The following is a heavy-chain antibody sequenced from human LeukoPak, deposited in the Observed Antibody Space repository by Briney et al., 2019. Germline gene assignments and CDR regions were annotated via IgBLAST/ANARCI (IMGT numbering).Heavy chain of an antibody. D-gene: IGHD6-13*01. Sequence: PGGSLRLSCAASGFTFSSYWMSWVRQAPGKGLEWVANIKQDGSEKYYVDSVEGRFTISRDNTKNSLYLQMNSLRAEDTAVYYCARDAYKQLVFDYWGQGTLVTVSS. CDR3: ARDAYKQLVFDY. CDR2: IKQDGSEK. V-gene: IGHV3-7*03. CDR1: GFTFSSYW. J-gene: IGHJ4*02.